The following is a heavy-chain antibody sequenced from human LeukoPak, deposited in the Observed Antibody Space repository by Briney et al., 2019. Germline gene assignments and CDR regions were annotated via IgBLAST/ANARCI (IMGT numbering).Heavy chain of an antibody. CDR1: GFIFSSHA. V-gene: IGHV3-30*18. Sequence: GGSLRLSCAASGFIFSSHAMHWVRQAPGKGLEWVAVISYDGSNKYYADSVKGRFTISRDNSKNTLYLQMNSLRVEDTAVYYCAKTYSSNWYDPFDYWGQGTLVTVSS. J-gene: IGHJ4*02. D-gene: IGHD6-13*01. CDR2: ISYDGSNK. CDR3: AKTYSSNWYDPFDY.